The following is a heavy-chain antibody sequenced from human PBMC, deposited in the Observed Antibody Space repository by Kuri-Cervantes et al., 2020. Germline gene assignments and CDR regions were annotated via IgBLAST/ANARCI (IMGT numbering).Heavy chain of an antibody. V-gene: IGHV3-30-3*01. CDR2: ISYDGSNK. CDR3: ARPGEGSGSYGAFDI. Sequence: GESLKISCAASGFTFSSYAMHWVRQAPGKGLEWVAVISYDGSNKYYADSVKGRFTISRDNAKNSLDLQMNSLRAEDTAVYYCARPGEGSGSYGAFDIWGQGTVVTVSS. CDR1: GFTFSSYA. J-gene: IGHJ3*02. D-gene: IGHD3-10*01.